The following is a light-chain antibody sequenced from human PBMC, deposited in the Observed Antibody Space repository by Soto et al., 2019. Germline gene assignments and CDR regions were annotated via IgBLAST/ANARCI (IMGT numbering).Light chain of an antibody. J-gene: IGLJ2*01. CDR3: SSYAGRNTLL. Sequence: QSALTQPPSASGSPGQSVTISCTGTSSDVGAYDYVSWYQQRPGKAPKLMIYEVNKRPSGVPDRFSGSKSANTASQTVSGLQSEDEADYYCSSYAGRNTLLFGGGTKVTVL. CDR1: SSDVGAYDY. V-gene: IGLV2-8*01. CDR2: EVN.